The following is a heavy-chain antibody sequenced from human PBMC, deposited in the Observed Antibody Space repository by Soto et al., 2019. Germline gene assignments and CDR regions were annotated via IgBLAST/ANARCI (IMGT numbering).Heavy chain of an antibody. Sequence: GGSLRLSCAASGFTFSSYTMNWVRQARGEGLEWVSSITSSSSYIYYADSVKGRFTISRDNAKNSLYLQMNSLRAEDTAVYYCARDIHHYGSGSAAYWGQGTLVTVSS. D-gene: IGHD3-10*01. CDR2: ITSSSSYI. J-gene: IGHJ4*02. V-gene: IGHV3-21*01. CDR3: ARDIHHYGSGSAAY. CDR1: GFTFSSYT.